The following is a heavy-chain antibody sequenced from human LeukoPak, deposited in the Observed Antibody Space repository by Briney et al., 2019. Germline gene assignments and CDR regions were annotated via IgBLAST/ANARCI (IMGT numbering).Heavy chain of an antibody. CDR2: IYHSGST. V-gene: IGHV4-38-2*02. CDR1: GYSISSGYY. J-gene: IGHJ4*02. Sequence: SETLSLTCTVSGYSISSGYYWGWIRPPPGKGLEWIGSIYHSGSTYYNPSLKSRVTISVDTSKNQFSLKLSSVTAADTAVYYCARDPAAARTDYWGQGTLVTVSS. D-gene: IGHD6-13*01. CDR3: ARDPAAARTDY.